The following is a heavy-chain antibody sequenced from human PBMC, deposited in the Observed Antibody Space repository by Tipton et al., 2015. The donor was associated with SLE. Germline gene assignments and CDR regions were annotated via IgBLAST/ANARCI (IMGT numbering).Heavy chain of an antibody. CDR1: GFTFSSYS. CDR2: ISGSGGST. Sequence: SLRLSCAASGFTFSSYSMNWVRQAPGKGLEWVSAISGSGGSTYYADSVEGRFTISRDNSKKTVYLQMNSLRAEDTAVYYCAKDSWDSNSPYYFDFWGQGALVTVYS. V-gene: IGHV3-23*01. D-gene: IGHD3-22*01. J-gene: IGHJ4*02. CDR3: AKDSWDSNSPYYFDF.